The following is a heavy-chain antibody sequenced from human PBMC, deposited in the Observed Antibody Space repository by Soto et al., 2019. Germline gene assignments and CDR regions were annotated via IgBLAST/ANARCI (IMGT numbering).Heavy chain of an antibody. J-gene: IGHJ4*02. CDR1: GFTFSAYE. CDR3: ARDRGFGFDY. CDR2: ISSSSSTI. Sequence: GGSLRLSCAASGFTFSAYEMHWVRQAPGQGLEWVSYISSSSSTIYYADSVKGRFTISRDNAKNSLYLQMNSLRDEDTAVYYCARDRGFGFDYWGQGTLVTVSS. D-gene: IGHD3-10*01. V-gene: IGHV3-48*02.